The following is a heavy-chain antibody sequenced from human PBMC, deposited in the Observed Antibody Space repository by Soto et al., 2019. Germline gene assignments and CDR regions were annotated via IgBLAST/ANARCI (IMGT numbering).Heavy chain of an antibody. CDR1: GFTFSSYA. CDR3: ARDFWSGYFNPYFDY. J-gene: IGHJ4*02. CDR2: ISGSGGST. D-gene: IGHD3-3*01. Sequence: LRLSCAASGFTFSSYAMSWVRQAPGKGLEWVSAISGSGGSTYYADSVKGRFTISRDNSKNTLYLQMNSLRAEDTAVYYCARDFWSGYFNPYFDYWGQGTLVTVSS. V-gene: IGHV3-23*01.